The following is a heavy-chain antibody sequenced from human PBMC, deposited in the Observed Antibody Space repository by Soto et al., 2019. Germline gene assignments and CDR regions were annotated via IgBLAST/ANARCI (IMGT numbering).Heavy chain of an antibody. V-gene: IGHV3-43D*04. CDR1: GFTFDDYA. CDR2: ISWDGNYA. D-gene: IGHD3-16*01. CDR3: ARDFYVNYYYYALDV. Sequence: AGGSLRLSCAASGFTFDDYAMHWVRQVPGKGLEWVSLISWDGNYAYYADSVKGRFTISRDNSKNSLYLQMNSLRAEDTALYYCARDFYVNYYYYALDVWGQGTTVTVSS. J-gene: IGHJ6*02.